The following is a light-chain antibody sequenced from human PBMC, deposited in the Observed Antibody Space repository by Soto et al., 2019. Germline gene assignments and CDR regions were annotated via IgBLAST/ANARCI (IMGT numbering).Light chain of an antibody. V-gene: IGKV3-20*01. CDR3: QQYGTSP. CDR1: QSVSSSY. Sequence: EIVLTQSPGTLSLCPGERATLSFRASQSVSSSYLAWYQQKPGQAPRLLIYDASSRATGIPDRFSGSGSGTDFTLTISRLEPEDFAVYYCQQYGTSPFGQGTRLEI. CDR2: DAS. J-gene: IGKJ5*01.